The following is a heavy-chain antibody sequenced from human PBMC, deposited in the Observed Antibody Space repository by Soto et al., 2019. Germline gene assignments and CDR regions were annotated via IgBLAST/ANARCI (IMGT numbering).Heavy chain of an antibody. CDR2: ISAYNGNT. Sequence: QVPLVQSGAEVKKPGASVKVSCKASGYTFTSYGISWVRQAPGQGLEWMGWISAYNGNTNYAQKLQGRVTMTTDTSTSTAYMELRSLRSDDTAVYYCARFGTYYYDSSGYYGAFDIWGQGTMVTVSS. CDR1: GYTFTSYG. CDR3: ARFGTYYYDSSGYYGAFDI. J-gene: IGHJ3*02. D-gene: IGHD3-22*01. V-gene: IGHV1-18*04.